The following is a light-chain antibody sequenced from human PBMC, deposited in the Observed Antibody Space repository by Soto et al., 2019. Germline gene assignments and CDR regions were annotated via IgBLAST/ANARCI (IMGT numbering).Light chain of an antibody. Sequence: QSVLTQPASVSGSPGQSISISCVGGDNYVSWYPQHPGKAPNLIIYDVGDRPTGVSSRFSGSQSGNTASLTISGLQAEDEADYYCSSHTSSSTLVVFGGGTKLTVL. J-gene: IGLJ2*01. CDR1: VGGDNY. V-gene: IGLV2-14*01. CDR2: DVG. CDR3: SSHTSSSTLVV.